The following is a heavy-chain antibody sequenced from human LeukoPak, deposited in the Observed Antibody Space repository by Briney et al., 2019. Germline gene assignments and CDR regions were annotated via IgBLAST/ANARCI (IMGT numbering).Heavy chain of an antibody. CDR3: AKPGGPGIAARGAFDL. V-gene: IGHV3-30*02. CDR2: IRYDGSNK. D-gene: IGHD6-25*01. CDR1: GFTFSSYG. Sequence: QPGGSLRLSCAASGFTFSSYGMHWVRQAPGKGLEWVAFIRYDGSNKYYADSVKGRFTISRDNSKNTMYLQMDSLRAEDTAIYYCAKPGGPGIAARGAFDLWGQGTMVIVSS. J-gene: IGHJ3*01.